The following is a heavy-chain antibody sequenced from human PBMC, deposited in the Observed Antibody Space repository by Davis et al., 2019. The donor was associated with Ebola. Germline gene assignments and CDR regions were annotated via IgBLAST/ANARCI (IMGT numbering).Heavy chain of an antibody. CDR3: ARGTTARAFDI. Sequence: PSETLSLTCAVYGGSFSGYYWSWIRQPPRKGLEWIGEINHSGSTNYNPSLKSRVTISVDTSKNQFSLKLSSVTAADTAVYYCARGTTARAFDIWGQGTMVTVSS. CDR1: GGSFSGYY. V-gene: IGHV4-34*01. D-gene: IGHD4-11*01. J-gene: IGHJ3*02. CDR2: INHSGST.